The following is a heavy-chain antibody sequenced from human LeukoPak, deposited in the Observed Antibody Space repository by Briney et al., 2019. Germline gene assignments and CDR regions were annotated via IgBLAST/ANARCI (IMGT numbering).Heavy chain of an antibody. CDR3: ARAPSEIGGYYPEYFRH. Sequence: TGGSLRLSCAAAGFTLSNYWMHWVRQAPGKGLVWVSRIKSDGRTNYADSVKGRFTISRDNAKNTVSLQMNSLRAEDTGVYYCARAPSEIGGYYPEYFRHWGQGTLVTVSS. CDR1: GFTLSNYW. CDR2: IKSDGRT. J-gene: IGHJ1*01. D-gene: IGHD3-22*01. V-gene: IGHV3-74*01.